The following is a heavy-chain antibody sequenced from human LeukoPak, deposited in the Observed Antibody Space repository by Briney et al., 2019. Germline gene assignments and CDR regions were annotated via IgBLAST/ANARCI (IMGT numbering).Heavy chain of an antibody. V-gene: IGHV4-59*08. CDR1: GGPISSSY. CDR3: ARQWSGTNYFDP. CDR2: MYYSGST. J-gene: IGHJ5*02. Sequence: SETLSLTCTVSGGPISSSYWTCLRQPPGKGLEWIGYMYYSGSTNYNPSLKSRATISVDTSRNQLSLKLSSVTAADTALYFCARQWSGTNYFDPWGQGILVTVSS. D-gene: IGHD3-3*01.